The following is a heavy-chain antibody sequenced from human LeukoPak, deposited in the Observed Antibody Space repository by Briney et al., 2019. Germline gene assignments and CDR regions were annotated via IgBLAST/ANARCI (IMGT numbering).Heavy chain of an antibody. J-gene: IGHJ4*02. CDR1: GFTFKNYW. D-gene: IGHD1-26*01. CDR2: IKEDGTEE. CDR3: VRGGWELDY. Sequence: GGSLRPSCAASGFTFKNYWMSWVRQAPGKGLEWVAHIKEDGTEEYYLDSVKGRFTISKDDAKSSLYLQMNSLTTEDTAVYYCVRGGWELDYWGQGTLVTVSP. V-gene: IGHV3-7*01.